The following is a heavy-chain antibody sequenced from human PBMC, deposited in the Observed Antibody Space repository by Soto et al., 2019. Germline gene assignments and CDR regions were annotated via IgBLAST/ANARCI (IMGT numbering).Heavy chain of an antibody. J-gene: IGHJ4*02. CDR3: ASRGSSSWYGY. Sequence: QLQLQESGPGLVKPSETLSLTCTVSGCSISSSSYYWGWIRQPPGKGLEWIGSIYYSGSTYYNPYIKSRVTISVDTSKNQFSLKLCSVTAEDTAVYYCASRGSSSWYGYWGQGTLVTVSS. CDR2: IYYSGST. CDR1: GCSISSSSYY. D-gene: IGHD6-13*01. V-gene: IGHV4-39*01.